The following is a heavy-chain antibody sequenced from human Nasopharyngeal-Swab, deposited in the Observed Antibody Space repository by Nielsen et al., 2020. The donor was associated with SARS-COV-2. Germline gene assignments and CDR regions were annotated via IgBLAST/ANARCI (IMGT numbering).Heavy chain of an antibody. CDR1: Y. Sequence: YMSWIRQHPGKGLEWIGYIYYSGSTYYNPSLKSRVTISVDTSKNQFSLKLSSVTAADTAVYYCARGRITMIVVVSHLDVWGQGTTVTVSS. CDR3: ARGRITMIVVVSHLDV. D-gene: IGHD3-22*01. J-gene: IGHJ6*02. CDR2: IYYSGST. V-gene: IGHV4-31*02.